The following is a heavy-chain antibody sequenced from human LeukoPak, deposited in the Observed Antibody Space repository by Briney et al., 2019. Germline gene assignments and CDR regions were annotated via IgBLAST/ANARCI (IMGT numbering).Heavy chain of an antibody. D-gene: IGHD2-21*01. CDR1: GLSLNSYA. CDR3: AKAPVTSCRGAFCYPFDY. V-gene: IGHV3-23*01. CDR2: SSSSDDGK. Sequence: GGSLRLSCTASGLSLNSYAISWVRQVPGKGLEWVSASSSSDDGKWYADSVRGRFTISRDTSKNTVYLQMNSLRVEDAGVYYCAKAPVTSCRGAFCYPFDYWGHGTLVTVSS. J-gene: IGHJ4*01.